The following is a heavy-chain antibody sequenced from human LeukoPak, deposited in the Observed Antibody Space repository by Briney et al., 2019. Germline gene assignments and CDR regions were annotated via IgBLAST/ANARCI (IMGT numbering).Heavy chain of an antibody. D-gene: IGHD3-10*01. CDR1: GGSISSYY. V-gene: IGHV4-39*01. J-gene: IGHJ4*02. CDR3: ARHGRRMVRGNYYFDY. CDR2: IYYSGST. Sequence: SSETLSLTCTVSGGSISSYYWDWIRQPPGKGLEWIGSIYYSGSTYYNPSLKSRVTISVDTSKNQFSLKLTSVTAADTAVYYCARHGRRMVRGNYYFDYWGQGTLVTVSS.